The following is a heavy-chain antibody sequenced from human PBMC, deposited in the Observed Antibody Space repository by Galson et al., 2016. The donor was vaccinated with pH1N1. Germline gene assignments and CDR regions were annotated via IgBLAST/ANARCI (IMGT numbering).Heavy chain of an antibody. Sequence: SLRLSCAASGFTFSSYAMSWVRQAPGKGLEWVSAISGSGGSTYYADSVKGRFTISRDYSKNTLYLQMNSLRAEDTAVYYCAKANFGGYDLDAFDIWGQGTMVTVSS. CDR1: GFTFSSYA. J-gene: IGHJ3*02. D-gene: IGHD5-12*01. CDR2: ISGSGGST. CDR3: AKANFGGYDLDAFDI. V-gene: IGHV3-23*01.